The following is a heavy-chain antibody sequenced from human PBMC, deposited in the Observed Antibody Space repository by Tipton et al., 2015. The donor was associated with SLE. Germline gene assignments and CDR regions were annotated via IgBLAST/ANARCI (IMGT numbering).Heavy chain of an antibody. D-gene: IGHD3-22*01. CDR2: IYYSGST. J-gene: IGHJ3*02. V-gene: IGHV4-31*03. Sequence: TLSLTCTVSGGSISSGGFYWSWIRQHPGKGLEWIGYIYYSGSTYYNPSLKSRVTISVDTSKNQFSLKLSSVTAADTAVYYCARDQVYYYDSSGYYRGPFDIWGQGTMVTVSS. CDR3: ARDQVYYYDSSGYYRGPFDI. CDR1: GGSISSGGFY.